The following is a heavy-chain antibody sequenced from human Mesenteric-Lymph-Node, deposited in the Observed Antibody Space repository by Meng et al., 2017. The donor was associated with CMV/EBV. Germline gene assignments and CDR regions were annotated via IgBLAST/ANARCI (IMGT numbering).Heavy chain of an antibody. J-gene: IGHJ4*02. CDR1: GGSFSGYY. Sequence: LQPFGAGLLKPSDHLALPCAVYGGSFSGYYWSWIRQPPGKGLEWIGEINHSGSTNYNPSLKSRVTISVDTFKNQFSLKLSSVTAADTAVYYCARHQRWLKSEGGFNYWGQGTLVTVSS. CDR2: INHSGST. V-gene: IGHV4-34*01. D-gene: IGHD4-23*01. CDR3: ARHQRWLKSEGGFNY.